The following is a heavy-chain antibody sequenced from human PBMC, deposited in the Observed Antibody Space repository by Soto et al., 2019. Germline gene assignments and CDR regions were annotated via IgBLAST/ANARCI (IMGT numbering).Heavy chain of an antibody. J-gene: IGHJ3*02. CDR3: ARRGFMATILGGSFDI. D-gene: IGHD5-12*01. V-gene: IGHV4-39*01. Sequence: SQPLSHTCTVSGGSISSSSYYWGWIRQPPGKGLEWIGSIYYSGSTYYNPSLKSRVTISVDTSKNQFSLKLSSVTAADTAVYYCARRGFMATILGGSFDIWGQGTMVTVSS. CDR1: GGSISSSSYY. CDR2: IYYSGST.